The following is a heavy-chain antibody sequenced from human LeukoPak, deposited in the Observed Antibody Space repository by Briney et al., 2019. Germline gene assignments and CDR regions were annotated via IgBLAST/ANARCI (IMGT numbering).Heavy chain of an antibody. V-gene: IGHV4-59*01. D-gene: IGHD2-2*01. J-gene: IGHJ3*02. CDR3: ARTAPDIVVLPAARGSFDI. CDR1: GGSINSYY. CDR2: IYYSGST. Sequence: SETLSLTSTVSGGSINSYYWSWIRQPPGKGLEWIGYIYYSGSTNYNPSLKSRVTISVDTSKNQFSLKLSSVSAADTAVYYCARTAPDIVVLPAARGSFDIWGQGTMVTVSS.